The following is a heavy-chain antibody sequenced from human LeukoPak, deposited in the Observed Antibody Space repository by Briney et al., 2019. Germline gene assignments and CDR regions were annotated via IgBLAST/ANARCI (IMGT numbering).Heavy chain of an antibody. V-gene: IGHV1-3*03. CDR3: ARGGSSSSGLDY. CDR1: GYTFTSYA. D-gene: IGHD6-6*01. CDR2: INAGNGNT. J-gene: IGHJ4*02. Sequence: GASVKVSCKASGYTFTSYAMHWVRQAPGQRLEWMGWINAGNGNTKYSQEFQGRVTITRDTSASTAYMELSSLRSEDMAVYYCARGGSSSSGLDYWGQGTLVTVSS.